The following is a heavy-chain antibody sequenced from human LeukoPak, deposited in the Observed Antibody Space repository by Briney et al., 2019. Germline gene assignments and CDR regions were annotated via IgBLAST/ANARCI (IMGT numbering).Heavy chain of an antibody. D-gene: IGHD1-14*01. CDR3: AKAEGSGTNAY. V-gene: IGHV3-7*01. Sequence: GGSLRLSCAASGFSFSNYWMSWVRQAPVKGLEWVAGIKQDGSEKHYVDSVKGRFTISKDNAKNALYLQMSSLRAEDTAVYYCAKAEGSGTNAYWGQGTLVTVSS. J-gene: IGHJ4*02. CDR1: GFSFSNYW. CDR2: IKQDGSEK.